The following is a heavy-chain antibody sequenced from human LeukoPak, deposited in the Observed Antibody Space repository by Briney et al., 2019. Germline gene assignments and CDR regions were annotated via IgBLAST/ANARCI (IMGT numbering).Heavy chain of an antibody. CDR2: ISSSGFNT. CDR3: ARDSTSGGFDY. Sequence: GGSLRLSCAASGFTFSDHYMSWIRQAPGKGLEWVSHISSSGFNTYYADSARGRFTISRDNPRKSLYLQMNGLGAEDTAVYYCARDSTSGGFDYWGQGTLVTVSS. V-gene: IGHV3-11*04. CDR1: GFTFSDHY. D-gene: IGHD3-10*01. J-gene: IGHJ4*02.